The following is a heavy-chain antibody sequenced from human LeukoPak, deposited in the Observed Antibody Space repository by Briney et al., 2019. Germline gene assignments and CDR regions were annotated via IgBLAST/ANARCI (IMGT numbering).Heavy chain of an antibody. V-gene: IGHV4-59*12. CDR2: IYYSGST. D-gene: IGHD6-19*01. CDR1: GGSISSYY. Sequence: PSETLSLTCTVSGGSISSYYWSWIRQPPGKGLEWIGYIYYSGSTNYNPSLKSRVVISVDASKNQFSLKLSSVTAADTAVYYCARDGYSSGLFDYWGQGTLVTVSS. J-gene: IGHJ4*02. CDR3: ARDGYSSGLFDY.